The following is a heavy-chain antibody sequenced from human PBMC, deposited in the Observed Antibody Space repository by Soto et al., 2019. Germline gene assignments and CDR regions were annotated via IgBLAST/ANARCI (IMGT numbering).Heavy chain of an antibody. V-gene: IGHV1-69*02. J-gene: IGHJ4*02. CDR3: ARGPLVVLNYFES. CDR2: IFPLTDIP. CDR1: GGTFRNYP. Sequence: QVQLVQSGTEVKKPGSSVKVSCKASGGTFRNYPINWVRQAPGQGLEWMGSIFPLTDIPDYAQNFQASLKISADKAKSTAYMELSSLTADDTAMYFWARGPLVVLNYFESWGQGTLVTVSS.